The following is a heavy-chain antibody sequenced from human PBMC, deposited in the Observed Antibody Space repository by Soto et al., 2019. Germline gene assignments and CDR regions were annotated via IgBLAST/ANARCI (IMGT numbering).Heavy chain of an antibody. J-gene: IGHJ3*02. V-gene: IGHV3-74*01. CDR1: GFTFSSYW. CDR3: ARDAPVADHAFDI. D-gene: IGHD5-12*01. CDR2: INSDGSST. Sequence: GGSLRLSCAASGFTFSSYWMHWVRQAPGKGLVWVSRINSDGSSTSYADSVKGRFTISRDNAKNTLYLQMNSLRAEDTAVYYCARDAPVADHAFDIWGQGTMVTRLL.